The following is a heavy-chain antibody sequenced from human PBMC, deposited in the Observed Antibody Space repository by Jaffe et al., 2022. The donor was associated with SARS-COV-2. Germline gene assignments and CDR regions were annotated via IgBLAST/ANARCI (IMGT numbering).Heavy chain of an antibody. CDR1: GGSISSGSYY. Sequence: QVQLQESGPGLVKPSQTLSLTCTVSGGSISSGSYYWNWIRQPAGKGLEWIGRIHSSGTTDYNPSLKSQVTISVDTSKSQFSLKLSSVTAADTAVFYCARSPGDPAPRILDFWGQGTLVTVSS. D-gene: IGHD1-26*01. CDR2: IHSSGTT. J-gene: IGHJ4*02. V-gene: IGHV4-61*02. CDR3: ARSPGDPAPRILDF.